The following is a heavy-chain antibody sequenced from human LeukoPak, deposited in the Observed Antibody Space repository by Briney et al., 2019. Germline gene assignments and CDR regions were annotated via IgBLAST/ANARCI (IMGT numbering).Heavy chain of an antibody. CDR1: GFTFSSYA. CDR2: IKQDGSEK. CDR3: ARDLPHLSSSRLRALDY. Sequence: TGGSLRLSCAASGFTFSSYAMSWVRQAPGKGLEWVAKIKQDGSEKYYVDSVKGRFTISRDNAKNSLYLQMNSLRAEDTAVYYCARDLPHLSSSRLRALDYWGQGTLVTVSS. D-gene: IGHD6-6*01. V-gene: IGHV3-7*01. J-gene: IGHJ4*02.